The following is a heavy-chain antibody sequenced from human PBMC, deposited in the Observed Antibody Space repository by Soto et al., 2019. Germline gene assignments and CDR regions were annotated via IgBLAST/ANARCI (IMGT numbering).Heavy chain of an antibody. CDR2: INAGNGNT. Sequence: ASVKVSCKASGYTFTSYAMHWVRQAPGQRLEWMGWINAGNGNTKYSQKFQGRVTITRDTSASTAYMELSRLRSDDTAVYYCAREGSSWYGGMDVWGQGTTVTVSS. D-gene: IGHD6-13*01. V-gene: IGHV1-3*01. CDR3: AREGSSWYGGMDV. J-gene: IGHJ6*02. CDR1: GYTFTSYA.